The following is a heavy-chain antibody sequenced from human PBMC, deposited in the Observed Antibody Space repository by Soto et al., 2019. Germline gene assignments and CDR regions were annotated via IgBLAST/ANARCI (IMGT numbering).Heavy chain of an antibody. CDR2: IIPIFGTA. J-gene: IGHJ5*02. CDR3: ARGSDYDSSGYYYSWYDP. CDR1: GGTFSSYA. Sequence: SVKVSCKASGGTFSSYAISWVRQAPGQGLEWMGGIIPIFGTANYAQKFQGRVTITADESTSTAYMELSSLRSEDTAVYYCARGSDYDSSGYYYSWYDPWGQGTLVTVSS. D-gene: IGHD3-22*01. V-gene: IGHV1-69*13.